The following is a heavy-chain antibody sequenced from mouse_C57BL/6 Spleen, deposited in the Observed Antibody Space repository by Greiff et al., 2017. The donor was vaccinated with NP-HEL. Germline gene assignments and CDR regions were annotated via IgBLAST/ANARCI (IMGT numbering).Heavy chain of an antibody. CDR3: ARSPIYYGNGVYAMDD. CDR2: IDPSDSET. CDR1: GYTFTSYW. V-gene: IGHV1-52*01. Sequence: QVQLQQPGAELVRPGSSVKLSCKASGYTFTSYWMPWVKQRPIQGLEWIGNIDPSDSETHYNQKFKDKATLTVDKSSSTAYMQLSSLTSEDSAVYYCARSPIYYGNGVYAMDDWGQGTSVTVAS. D-gene: IGHD2-1*01. J-gene: IGHJ4*01.